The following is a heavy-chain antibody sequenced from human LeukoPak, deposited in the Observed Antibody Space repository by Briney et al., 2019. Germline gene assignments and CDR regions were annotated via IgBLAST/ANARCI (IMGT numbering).Heavy chain of an antibody. CDR2: INHSGNT. J-gene: IGHJ4*02. CDR1: VGSFSGYY. V-gene: IGHV4-34*01. CDR3: ASGRWSDYLDH. Sequence: PSETLSLTCAVYVGSFSGYYWTWIRQPPGKGLEWIGEINHSGNTNYNPSLKSRVTILVDTSKNQFSLKLNSVTAADTAVYYCASGRWSDYLDHWGQGTLVTVSS. D-gene: IGHD3-3*01.